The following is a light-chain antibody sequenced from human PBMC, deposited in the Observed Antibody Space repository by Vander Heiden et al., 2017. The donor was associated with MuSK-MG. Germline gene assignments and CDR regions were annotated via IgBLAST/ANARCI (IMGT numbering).Light chain of an antibody. J-gene: IGLJ2*01. V-gene: IGLV3-1*01. Sequence: SYEVTQPPSVSVSPGQTASIPCPGDKLGAKYSCWYQQKPGQSPVLCIFQDSKRPAGIPERFSGSNSGNTATLTISGTQAMDEAYYYCQAWDSSTVVFGGGTKLTVL. CDR2: QDS. CDR3: QAWDSSTVV. CDR1: KLGAKY.